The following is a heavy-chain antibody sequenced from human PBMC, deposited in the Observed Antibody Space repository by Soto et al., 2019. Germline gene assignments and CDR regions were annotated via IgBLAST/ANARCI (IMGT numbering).Heavy chain of an antibody. D-gene: IGHD6-19*01. Sequence: SETLSLTCTVSGGSISSYYWTWIRQPAGKGLEWIGRIYSSGSTNYNPSLKSRVTMSVDTSKNQFSLKLSSVTAADTAVYYCARDEQQWRGFDYWGQGTLVTAPQ. CDR2: IYSSGST. V-gene: IGHV4-4*07. CDR1: GGSISSYY. CDR3: ARDEQQWRGFDY. J-gene: IGHJ4*02.